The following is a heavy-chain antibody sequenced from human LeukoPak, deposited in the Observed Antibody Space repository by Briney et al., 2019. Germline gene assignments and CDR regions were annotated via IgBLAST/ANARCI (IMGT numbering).Heavy chain of an antibody. CDR3: ARPERGAFDI. CDR2: ISSSSSYI. V-gene: IGHV3-21*01. J-gene: IGHJ3*02. Sequence: GGSLRPSCAASGFTFSSYSMNWVRQAPGKGLEWVSSISSSSSYIYYADSVKGRFTISRDNAKNSLYLQMNSLRAEDTAVYYCARPERGAFDIWGQGTMVTVSS. CDR1: GFTFSSYS. D-gene: IGHD3-10*01.